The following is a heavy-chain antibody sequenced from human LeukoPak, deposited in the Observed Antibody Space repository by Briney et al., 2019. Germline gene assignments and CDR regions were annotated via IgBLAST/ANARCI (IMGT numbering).Heavy chain of an antibody. Sequence: KPGGSLRLSCAASGFSISGYRMNWVRQPPGKGREWSGEINHSGGTNYNPSLKSRVTISVDTSKTQFSLQLSSVTAADTAVYDCASEKYCSGGSCYGGDYWGQGTLVTVSS. V-gene: IGHV4-34*01. J-gene: IGHJ4*02. D-gene: IGHD2-15*01. CDR3: ASEKYCSGGSCYGGDY. CDR1: GFSISGYR. CDR2: INHSGGT.